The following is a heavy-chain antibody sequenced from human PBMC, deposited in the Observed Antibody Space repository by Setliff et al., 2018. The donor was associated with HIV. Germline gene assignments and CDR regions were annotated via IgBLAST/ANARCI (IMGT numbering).Heavy chain of an antibody. J-gene: IGHJ6*02. Sequence: SETLSLTCAVYGGSFSGYYWSWIRQPPGKGLEWFGEINHSGSTNYKPSLKSRVTISVDTSKKQFSLKVSSVIAADTAVYFCARGFRDNSGYYYYGMDVWGPGTTVTVSS. D-gene: IGHD3-22*01. CDR3: ARGFRDNSGYYYYGMDV. CDR2: INHSGST. CDR1: GGSFSGYY. V-gene: IGHV4-34*01.